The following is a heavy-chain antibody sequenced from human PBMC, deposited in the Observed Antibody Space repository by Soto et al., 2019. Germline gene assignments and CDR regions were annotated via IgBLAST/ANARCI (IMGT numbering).Heavy chain of an antibody. Sequence: PSETLSLTCTVSGGSISSSSYYWGWIRQPPGKGLEWIGSIYYSGSTYYNPSLKSRVTISVDTSKNQFSLKLSSVTAADTAVYYCARRYIRGYSLDYWGQGTLVT. CDR3: ARRYIRGYSLDY. J-gene: IGHJ4*02. D-gene: IGHD5-18*01. CDR1: GGSISSSSYY. V-gene: IGHV4-39*01. CDR2: IYYSGST.